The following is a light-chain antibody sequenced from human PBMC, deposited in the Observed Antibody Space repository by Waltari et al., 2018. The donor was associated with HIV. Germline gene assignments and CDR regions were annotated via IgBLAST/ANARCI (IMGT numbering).Light chain of an antibody. CDR1: SSHIGANYD. J-gene: IGLJ1*01. CDR3: QSYDSSLRGYV. CDR2: GNS. V-gene: IGLV1-40*01. Sequence: QSVLTQPPSVSGAPGQRVPIPCTGSSSHIGANYDVHWYQQLPGTAPKPLIYGNSNRPSGVPDRFSGSKSGTSASLAITGLQAEDEAHYYCQSYDSSLRGYVFGTGTKVTVL.